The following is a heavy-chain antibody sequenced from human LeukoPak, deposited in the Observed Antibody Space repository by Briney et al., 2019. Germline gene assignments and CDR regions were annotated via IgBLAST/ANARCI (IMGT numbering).Heavy chain of an antibody. CDR3: ARDLAWGAFDY. J-gene: IGHJ4*02. V-gene: IGHV3-23*01. CDR2: ISTSDAST. D-gene: IGHD7-27*01. Sequence: GGTLRLSCAASGFTFSIYAMSWVRQAPGKGLEWVSTISTSDASTYYADSVKGRFTISRDDSKSTLSLQMNSLRVEDTAVYYCARDLAWGAFDYWGQGTLVSVSS. CDR1: GFTFSIYA.